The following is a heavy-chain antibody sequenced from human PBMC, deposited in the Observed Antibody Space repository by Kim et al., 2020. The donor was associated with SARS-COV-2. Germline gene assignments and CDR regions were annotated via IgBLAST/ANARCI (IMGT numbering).Heavy chain of an antibody. Sequence: ASVKVSCKASGYTFTSYGISWVRQAPGQGLEWMGWISAYNGNTNYAQKLQGRVTMTTDTSTSTAYMELRSLRSDDTAVYYCARVGDYGDYGDYYYYYGMDVWGQGTTVTVSS. CDR2: ISAYNGNT. V-gene: IGHV1-18*04. CDR3: ARVGDYGDYGDYYYYYGMDV. D-gene: IGHD4-17*01. CDR1: GYTFTSYG. J-gene: IGHJ6*02.